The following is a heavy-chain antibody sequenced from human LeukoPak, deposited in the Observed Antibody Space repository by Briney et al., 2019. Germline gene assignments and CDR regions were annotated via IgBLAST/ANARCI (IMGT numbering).Heavy chain of an antibody. CDR1: GGTFSSYA. CDR3: ARSLPAAGTLPNFDY. D-gene: IGHD6-13*01. Sequence: SVKVSCKASGGTFSSYAISWVRQAPGQGLEWMGGIIPIFGTATYAQKFQGRVTITADESTSTAYMELSSLRSEDTAVYYCARSLPAAGTLPNFDYWGQGTLVTVSS. V-gene: IGHV1-69*13. CDR2: IIPIFGTA. J-gene: IGHJ4*02.